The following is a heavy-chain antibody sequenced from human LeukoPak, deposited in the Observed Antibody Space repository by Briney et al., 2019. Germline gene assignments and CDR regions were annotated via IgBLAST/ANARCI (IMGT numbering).Heavy chain of an antibody. CDR3: AREVSVAGYYYYYYMDV. D-gene: IGHD6-19*01. Sequence: SETLSLTCTVSGGSISSYYWSWIRQPAGKGLEWIGYIYYSGSTNYNPSLKSRVTISVDTSKNQFSLKLSSVTAADTAVYYCAREVSVAGYYYYYYMDVWGKGTTVTVSS. V-gene: IGHV4-59*01. CDR2: IYYSGST. CDR1: GGSISSYY. J-gene: IGHJ6*03.